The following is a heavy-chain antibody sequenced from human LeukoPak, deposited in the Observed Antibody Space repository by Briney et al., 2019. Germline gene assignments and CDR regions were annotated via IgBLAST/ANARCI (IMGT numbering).Heavy chain of an antibody. CDR1: GGSISSGDYY. Sequence: SETLSLTCTVSGGSISSGDYYWSWIRQPPGKGLEWIGSIYYSKNTYYNPSLKSRVTISADTSKNQFSLTLGSVSATDTAVYYCVSPRGFSYGYFDCWGQGTLVTVSS. CDR3: VSPRGFSYGYFDC. CDR2: IYYSKNT. D-gene: IGHD5-18*01. V-gene: IGHV4-39*01. J-gene: IGHJ4*02.